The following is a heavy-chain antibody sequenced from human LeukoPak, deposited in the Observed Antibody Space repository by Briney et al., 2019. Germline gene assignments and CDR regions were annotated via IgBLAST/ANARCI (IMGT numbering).Heavy chain of an antibody. CDR2: IDRNGYTI. D-gene: IGHD2-8*02. V-gene: IGHV3-11*01. CDR3: IKDLTPGGLDS. CDR1: GFTFSDYY. Sequence: GGSLRLSCAASGFTFSDYYMSWIRQAPGKGLEWVSYIDRNGYTINYADSVKGRFTISRDNAKNSLYMQMNSLRVEDTALYSCIKDLTPGGLDSWGQGTLVTVSS. J-gene: IGHJ4*02.